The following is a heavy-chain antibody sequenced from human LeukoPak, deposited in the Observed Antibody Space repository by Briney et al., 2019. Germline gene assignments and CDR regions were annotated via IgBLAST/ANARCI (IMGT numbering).Heavy chain of an antibody. CDR1: GGSISSHY. V-gene: IGHV4-59*08. CDR3: ARLTYYYDSSGYSLDY. Sequence: PSETLSLTCTVSGGSISSHYWSWLRQPPGKGLEWIGYIYYSGSTNYNPSLKGRVTMSVDTSKNQFSLNLSSVTAADTAVYYCARLTYYYDSSGYSLDYWGQGTLVTVSS. J-gene: IGHJ4*02. CDR2: IYYSGST. D-gene: IGHD3-22*01.